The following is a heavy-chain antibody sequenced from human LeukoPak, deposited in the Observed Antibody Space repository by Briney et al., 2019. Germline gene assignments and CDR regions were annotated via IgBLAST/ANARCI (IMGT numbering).Heavy chain of an antibody. D-gene: IGHD3-10*01. CDR2: VYGGNGNT. V-gene: IGHV1-3*01. CDR1: GYTFTRYA. CDR3: ARGITMVRGADNWFDP. J-gene: IGHJ5*02. Sequence: ASVKVSCKASGYTFTRYAMHWVRQAPGQGLEWMGWVYGGNGNTKYAQKFQGRVTITADKSTSTAYMELSSLRSEDTAVYYCARGITMVRGADNWFDPWGQGTLVTVSS.